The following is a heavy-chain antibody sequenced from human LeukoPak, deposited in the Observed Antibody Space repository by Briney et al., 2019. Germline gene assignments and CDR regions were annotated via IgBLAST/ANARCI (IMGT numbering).Heavy chain of an antibody. J-gene: IGHJ4*02. CDR1: GGSFSGYY. Sequence: SETLSLTCAVYGGSFSGYYWSWIRQPPGKGLEWIGEINHSGSTNCNPSLKSRVTISVDTSKNQFSLKLSSVTAADTAVYYCARARAGVATITDYWGQGTLVTVSS. CDR2: INHSGST. V-gene: IGHV4-34*01. CDR3: ARARAGVATITDY. D-gene: IGHD5-24*01.